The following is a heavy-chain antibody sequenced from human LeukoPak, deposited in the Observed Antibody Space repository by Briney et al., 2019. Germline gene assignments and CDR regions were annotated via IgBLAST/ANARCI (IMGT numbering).Heavy chain of an antibody. CDR1: GGSISSYY. V-gene: IGHV4-4*07. J-gene: IGHJ4*02. D-gene: IGHD6-6*01. Sequence: SETLSLTCTVSGGSISSYYWSWIRQPAGKGLEWIGRIYTSGSTNYNPSLKSRVTMSVDTSKNQFSLKLSSVTAADTAVYYCARDLSPEYSSSTRSVYYFDYWGQGTLVTVSS. CDR2: IYTSGST. CDR3: ARDLSPEYSSSTRSVYYFDY.